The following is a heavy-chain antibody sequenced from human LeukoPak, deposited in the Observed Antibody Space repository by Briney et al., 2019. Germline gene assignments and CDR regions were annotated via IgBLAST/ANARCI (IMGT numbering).Heavy chain of an antibody. CDR2: ISWNSGSI. Sequence: PGRSLRLSCAASGFTFDDYAMHWVRQAPGKGLEWVSGISWNSGSIGYADSVKGRFTISRDNAKNSLYLQMNSLRAEDTAVYYCASASGKFDYWGQGTLVTVSS. J-gene: IGHJ4*02. CDR1: GFTFDDYA. CDR3: ASASGKFDY. V-gene: IGHV3-9*01. D-gene: IGHD2-15*01.